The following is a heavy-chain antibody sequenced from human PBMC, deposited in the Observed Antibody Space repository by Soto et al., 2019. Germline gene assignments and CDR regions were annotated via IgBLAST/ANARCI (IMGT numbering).Heavy chain of an antibody. CDR3: ARGSGSYYEGAWLDP. D-gene: IGHD3-10*01. CDR1: GGSVSSGSYY. Sequence: SETLSLTCTVSGGSVSSGSYYWSWIRQPPGKGLEWIGYIYYSGSTNYNPSLKSRVTISVDTSKNQFSLKLSSVTAADTAVYYCARGSGSYYEGAWLDPWGQGTLVTVSS. V-gene: IGHV4-61*01. J-gene: IGHJ5*02. CDR2: IYYSGST.